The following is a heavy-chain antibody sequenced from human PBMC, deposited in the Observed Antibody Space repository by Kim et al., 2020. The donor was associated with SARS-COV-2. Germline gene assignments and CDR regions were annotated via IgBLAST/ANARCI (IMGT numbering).Heavy chain of an antibody. D-gene: IGHD6-6*01. V-gene: IGHV2-5*01. J-gene: IGHJ4*02. Sequence: YSPSLKSRLTITKDTSKNQVVLTMTNMDPVDTATYYCATRSAAPTEQDYWGQGTLVTVSS. CDR3: ATRSAAPTEQDY.